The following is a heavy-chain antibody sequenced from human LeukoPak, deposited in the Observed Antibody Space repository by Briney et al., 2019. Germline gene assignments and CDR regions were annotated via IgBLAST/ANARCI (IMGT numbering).Heavy chain of an antibody. CDR1: GFTVTSNY. J-gene: IGHJ4*02. D-gene: IGHD3-22*01. CDR3: ARESNSGYYLSY. V-gene: IGHV3-66*01. CDR2: IYSNVRT. Sequence: GGSLRLSCAASGFTVTSNYMSWVRQAPGKGLGWVSVIYSNVRTYYADSVKGRFTISRDNSKNTLFLQMNSLGAEDTAVYYCARESNSGYYLSYWGQGTLVTVSS.